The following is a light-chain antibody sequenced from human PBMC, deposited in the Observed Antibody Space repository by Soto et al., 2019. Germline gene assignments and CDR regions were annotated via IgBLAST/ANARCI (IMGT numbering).Light chain of an antibody. CDR1: HDITSY. CDR2: DAS. J-gene: IGKJ3*01. CDR3: QKCDYLPI. V-gene: IGKV1-33*01. Sequence: DIQMTPSPSSLSASVGDRVTITCQASHDITSYLNWYQHKPGKAPKLLIYDASILEAGVPSRFSGSGPWPHFTFPIRSLQPEAVATYYCQKCDYLPIFGPGTTVYFK.